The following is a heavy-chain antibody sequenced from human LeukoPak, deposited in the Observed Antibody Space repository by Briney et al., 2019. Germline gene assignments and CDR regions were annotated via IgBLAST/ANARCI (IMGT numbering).Heavy chain of an antibody. D-gene: IGHD4/OR15-4a*01. CDR3: ARRAGAYSHPCDY. J-gene: IGHJ4*02. CDR1: GFTVSSNS. V-gene: IGHV3-53*01. Sequence: GGSLRLSCTVSGFTVSSNSMSWVRQAPGKGLEWVSFIYSDNTHYSDSVKGRFTISRDNSKNTLYLQMNSLRAEDTAVYYCARRAGAYSHPCDYWGQGTLVTVSS. CDR2: IYSDNT.